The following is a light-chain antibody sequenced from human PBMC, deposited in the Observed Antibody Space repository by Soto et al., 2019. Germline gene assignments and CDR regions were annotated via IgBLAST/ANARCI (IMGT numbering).Light chain of an antibody. CDR3: AAWDDRLNGVI. J-gene: IGLJ2*01. V-gene: IGLV1-44*01. Sequence: QSVLTQPHSASGTPGQRVTISCSGRSSNIGSNTVNWYQQLPGTAPKLPIYSNNQRPSGVPDRFSGSKSGTSASLAISGLQSEDETDYYCAAWDDRLNGVIFGGGTKVTVL. CDR1: SSNIGSNT. CDR2: SNN.